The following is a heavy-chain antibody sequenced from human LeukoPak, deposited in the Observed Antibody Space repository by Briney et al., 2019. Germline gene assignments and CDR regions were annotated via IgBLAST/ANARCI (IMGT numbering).Heavy chain of an antibody. CDR2: IYTSGST. D-gene: IGHD3-16*01. J-gene: IGHJ5*02. CDR1: GGSFSGYY. V-gene: IGHV4-4*07. Sequence: SETLSLTCAVYGGSFSGYYWSWIRQPAGKGLEWIGRIYTSGSTNYNPSLKSRVTMSVDTSKNQFSLKLSSVTAADTAVYYCARDLGSPPALAPWGQGPLVTVPS. CDR3: ARDLGSPPALAP.